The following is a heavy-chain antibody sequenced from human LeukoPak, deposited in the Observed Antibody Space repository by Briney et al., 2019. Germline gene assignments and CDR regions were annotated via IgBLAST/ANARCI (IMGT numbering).Heavy chain of an antibody. V-gene: IGHV3-30*02. J-gene: IGHJ4*02. CDR1: GFTFSSYG. Sequence: GGSLRLSCAASGFTFSSYGMHWVRQAPGKGLEWVAFIRYDGSNKYYADSVKGRFTISRDNAKNTLYLQMNSLRVENTAVYYCTRGPPDGSGNYYPGDFWGQGTLVTVSS. CDR3: TRGPPDGSGNYYPGDF. CDR2: IRYDGSNK. D-gene: IGHD3-10*01.